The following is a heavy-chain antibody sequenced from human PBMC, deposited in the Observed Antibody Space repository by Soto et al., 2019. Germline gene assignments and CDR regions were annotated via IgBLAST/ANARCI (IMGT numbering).Heavy chain of an antibody. J-gene: IGHJ1*01. CDR3: AKDISSRLKTFQH. CDR1: GFTFTDYA. Sequence: PGGSLRLSCAASGFTFTDYAMRWVRQAPGKGLEWVSGISWNSGSIGYADSVKGRFTISRDNAKNSLYLQMNSLRAEDTALYYCAKDISSRLKTFQHWGQGTLVTVSS. D-gene: IGHD6-25*01. V-gene: IGHV3-9*01. CDR2: ISWNSGSI.